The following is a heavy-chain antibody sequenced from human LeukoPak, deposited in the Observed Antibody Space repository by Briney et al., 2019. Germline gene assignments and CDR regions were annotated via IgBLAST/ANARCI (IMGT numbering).Heavy chain of an antibody. Sequence: PSETLSLTCTVSGGSISSSSYYWGWIRQPPGKGLEWIGSIYYSGSTYYNPSLKSRVTISLDTSKNQFSLKLSSVTAADTAAYYCARDQASGWYRWFDPWGQGTLVTVSS. CDR1: GGSISSSSYY. V-gene: IGHV4-39*07. CDR3: ARDQASGWYRWFDP. D-gene: IGHD6-19*01. J-gene: IGHJ5*02. CDR2: IYYSGST.